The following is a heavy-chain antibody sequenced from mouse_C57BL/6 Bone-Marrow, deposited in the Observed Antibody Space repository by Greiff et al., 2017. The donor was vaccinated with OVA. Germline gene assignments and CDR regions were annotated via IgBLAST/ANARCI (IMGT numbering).Heavy chain of an antibody. CDR1: GFTFSSYG. CDR3: ASLYDYDPYYFDY. J-gene: IGHJ2*01. Sequence: EVMLVESGGDLVKPGGSLKLSCAASGFTFSSYGMSWVRQTPDKRLEWVATISSGGSYTYYPDSVKGRFTISRDNAKNTLYLQMSSLKSEDTAMYYCASLYDYDPYYFDYWGQGTTLTVSS. D-gene: IGHD2-4*01. V-gene: IGHV5-6*01. CDR2: ISSGGSYT.